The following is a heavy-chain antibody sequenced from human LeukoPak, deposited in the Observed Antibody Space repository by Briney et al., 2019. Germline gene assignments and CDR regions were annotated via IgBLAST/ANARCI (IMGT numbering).Heavy chain of an antibody. V-gene: IGHV1-69*05. CDR1: GGTFSSYA. Sequence: VASVKVSCKASGGTFSSYAISWVRQAPGQGLEWMGGIIPIFGTANYAQKFQGRVTITTDESTSTAYMELSSLRSDDTAVYYCARSQGIAAAGNFDYWGQGTLVSVSS. CDR2: IIPIFGTA. J-gene: IGHJ4*02. CDR3: ARSQGIAAAGNFDY. D-gene: IGHD6-13*01.